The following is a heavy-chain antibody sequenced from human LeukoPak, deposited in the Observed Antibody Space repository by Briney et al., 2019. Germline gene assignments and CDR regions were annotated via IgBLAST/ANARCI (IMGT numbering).Heavy chain of an antibody. D-gene: IGHD3-10*01. V-gene: IGHV3-48*03. J-gene: IGHJ4*02. CDR3: AGGDLLWFGELLYFDY. Sequence: GGSLRLSCAASGFTFSSYEMNWVRQAPGKGLEWVSYISSSGSTIYYADSVKGRFTISRDNAKNSLYLQMNSLRAEDTAVYYCAGGDLLWFGELLYFDYWGQGTLVTVSS. CDR2: ISSSGSTI. CDR1: GFTFSSYE.